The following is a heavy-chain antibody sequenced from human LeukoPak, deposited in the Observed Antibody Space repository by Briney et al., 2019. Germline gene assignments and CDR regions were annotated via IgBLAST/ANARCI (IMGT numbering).Heavy chain of an antibody. D-gene: IGHD1-26*01. Sequence: PSETLSLTCTVSGDSVTTDSWNWVRQPPGKGLEWIGRIYYSGGGTNYNPSLKSRVAISIDASKNQFSLKLNSVTAADTAVYYCARRVLEARASSPSNWLDPWGQGTLVTVSS. J-gene: IGHJ5*02. CDR2: IYYSGGGT. CDR1: GDSVTTDS. V-gene: IGHV4-59*08. CDR3: ARRVLEARASSPSNWLDP.